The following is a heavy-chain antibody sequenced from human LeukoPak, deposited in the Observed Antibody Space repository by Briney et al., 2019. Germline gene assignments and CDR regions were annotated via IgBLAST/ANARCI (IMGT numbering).Heavy chain of an antibody. CDR3: ARLSDRTLRYYVPD. D-gene: IGHD3-10*02. CDR1: GGSISSYY. V-gene: IGHV4-59*08. CDR2: IYYRWST. Sequence: PSETVSLTCTVSGGSISSYYWSWFRQPPGKGLEWIGYIYYRWSTNYNPSLNSRVTLSVDTSKNQFSLKLSSLTAADTAFYYCARLSDRTLRYYVPDWGQGTRVNVSS. J-gene: IGHJ4*02.